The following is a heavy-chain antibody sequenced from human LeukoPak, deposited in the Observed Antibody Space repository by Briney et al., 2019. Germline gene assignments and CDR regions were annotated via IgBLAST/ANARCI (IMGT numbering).Heavy chain of an antibody. CDR1: GFTFSTFA. CDR2: INTDGGTT. D-gene: IGHD5-24*01. CDR3: ARDGVATNDY. V-gene: IGHV3-64*01. J-gene: IGHJ4*02. Sequence: GGSLRLSCAASGFTFSTFAMQWVRQAPEKGLEYVSGINTDGGTTYYANSVKGRFTISRDNPKNTLYLQMGSLRVEDSAVYYCARDGVATNDYWGQGTLVTVSS.